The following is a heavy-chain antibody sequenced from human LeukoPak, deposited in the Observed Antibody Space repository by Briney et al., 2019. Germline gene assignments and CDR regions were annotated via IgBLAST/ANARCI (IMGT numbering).Heavy chain of an antibody. Sequence: SETLPLTCAVYGGSFSGYYWSWIRQPPGKGLEWIGEINHSGSTNYNPSLKSRVTISVDTSKNQFSLKLSSVTAADTAVYYCAVARYSSGWYVNWGQGTLVTVSS. V-gene: IGHV4-34*01. CDR2: INHSGST. J-gene: IGHJ4*02. CDR3: AVARYSSGWYVN. CDR1: GGSFSGYY. D-gene: IGHD6-19*01.